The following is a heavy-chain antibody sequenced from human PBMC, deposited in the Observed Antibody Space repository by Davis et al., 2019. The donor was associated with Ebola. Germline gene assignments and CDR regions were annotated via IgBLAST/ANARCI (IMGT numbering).Heavy chain of an antibody. Sequence: ASVKVSCKASGYTLTSQYIHWVRQAPVQGLEWMGMINPSGGSPTYAQKFQGRVTMTRDTSTSTIYMEVTSLSSEDTAVYYCARVGYQWYYRAFLDYWGQGTLVTVSS. CDR1: GYTLTSQY. CDR3: ARVGYQWYYRAFLDY. J-gene: IGHJ4*02. D-gene: IGHD6-19*01. V-gene: IGHV1-46*01. CDR2: INPSGGSP.